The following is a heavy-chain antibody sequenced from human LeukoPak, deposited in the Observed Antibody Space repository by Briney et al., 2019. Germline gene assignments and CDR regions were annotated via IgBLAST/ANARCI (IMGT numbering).Heavy chain of an antibody. D-gene: IGHD6-6*01. CDR2: ISYDGSNK. Sequence: PGGSLRLSCAASGFTFSSYAMHWVRQAPGKGLEWVAVISYDGSNKYYADSVKGRFTISRDNSKNTLYLQMNSLRAEDTAVYYCARSASSHSSPSSWGQGTLVTVSS. J-gene: IGHJ5*02. V-gene: IGHV3-30*01. CDR1: GFTFSSYA. CDR3: ARSASSHSSPSS.